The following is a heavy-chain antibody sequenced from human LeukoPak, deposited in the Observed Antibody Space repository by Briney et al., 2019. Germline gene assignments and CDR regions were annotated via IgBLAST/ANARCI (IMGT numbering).Heavy chain of an antibody. CDR1: GYTFTSYG. Sequence: GASVKVSCKASGYTFTSYGISWVRQAPGQGLEWMGWINPNSGGTNYAQKFQGRVTMTRDTSISTAYMELSRLRSDDTAVYYCARDPAAHYYDSSGGGNYWGQGTLVTVSS. D-gene: IGHD3-22*01. CDR2: INPNSGGT. V-gene: IGHV1-2*02. CDR3: ARDPAAHYYDSSGGGNY. J-gene: IGHJ4*02.